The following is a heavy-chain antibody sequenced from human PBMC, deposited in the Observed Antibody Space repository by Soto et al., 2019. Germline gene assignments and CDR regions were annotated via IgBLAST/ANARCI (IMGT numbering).Heavy chain of an antibody. J-gene: IGHJ4*02. CDR2: IIPIFGTA. Sequence: SVKVSCKASGGTFSSYASSWVRQAPGQGLEWMGGIIPIFGTANYEQKFHGRVTITTDESTSTAYMELRSLRSEDTAVYYCARDSHNSFTVGANYFDYWGQGTLVTVSS. CDR3: ARDSHNSFTVGANYFDY. D-gene: IGHD1-26*01. V-gene: IGHV1-69*05. CDR1: GGTFSSYA.